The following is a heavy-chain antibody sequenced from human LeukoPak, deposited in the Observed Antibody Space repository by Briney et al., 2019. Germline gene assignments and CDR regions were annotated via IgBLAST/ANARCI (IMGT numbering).Heavy chain of an antibody. D-gene: IGHD5-24*01. CDR3: ARANNYRNDYYYYYYMDV. CDR2: ISGSGGST. V-gene: IGHV3-23*01. CDR1: GFTFSSYA. J-gene: IGHJ6*03. Sequence: PGGSLRLSCAASGFTFSSYAMSWVRQAPGKGLEWVSAISGSGGSTYYADSVKGRFTISRDNSKNTLYLQMNSLRAEDTAVYYCARANNYRNDYYYYYYMDVWGKGTTVIVSS.